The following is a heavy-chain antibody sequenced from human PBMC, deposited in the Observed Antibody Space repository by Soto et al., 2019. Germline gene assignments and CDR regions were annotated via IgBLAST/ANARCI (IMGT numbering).Heavy chain of an antibody. J-gene: IGHJ4*02. CDR2: INQEGSET. CDR3: ATTNHFDY. V-gene: IGHV3-7*01. Sequence: GGSLRLSCAASGFTFKNYWMNWVRQAPGKGLERVANINQEGSETYFVDNVKGRFTISRDNAKSSLNLQINSLKTDDTGIYYCATTNHFDYWGQGTLVTVSS. CDR1: GFTFKNYW.